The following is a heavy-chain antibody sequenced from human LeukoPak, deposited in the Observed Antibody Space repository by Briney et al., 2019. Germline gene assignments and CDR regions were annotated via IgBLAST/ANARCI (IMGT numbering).Heavy chain of an antibody. D-gene: IGHD4-17*01. Sequence: GGSHRLSCAASGSTFSSYSMNWVRQAPGKGLEWVSYISSSSSTIYYADSVKGRFTISRDNAKNSLYLQMNSLRAEDTAVYYCAREGINDYGDYVPAARSPRHFDYWGQGTLVTVSS. CDR1: GSTFSSYS. CDR3: AREGINDYGDYVPAARSPRHFDY. J-gene: IGHJ4*02. CDR2: ISSSSSTI. V-gene: IGHV3-48*01.